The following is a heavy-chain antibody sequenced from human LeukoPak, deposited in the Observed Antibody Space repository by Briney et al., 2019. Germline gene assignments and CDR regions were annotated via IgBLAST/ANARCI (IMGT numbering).Heavy chain of an antibody. CDR1: GFTISSYT. Sequence: GGSLRLSCVASGFTISSYTMNWVRQAPGKGLEWISCISSDSKTIYYADSVKGRFTISRDNAKNSLYLQMNSLRAEDTAVFYCARGSLGSSTSSDCCPLDYWGQGALVTVSS. V-gene: IGHV3-48*01. J-gene: IGHJ4*02. CDR3: ARGSLGSSTSSDCCPLDY. D-gene: IGHD2-21*01. CDR2: ISSDSKTI.